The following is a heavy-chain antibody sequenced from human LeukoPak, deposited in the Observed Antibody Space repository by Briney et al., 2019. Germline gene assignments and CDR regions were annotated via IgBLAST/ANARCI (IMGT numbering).Heavy chain of an antibody. CDR2: IYYSGST. CDR3: ARVGDTALGYYAFDI. Sequence: SETLSLTCTVSGGSISSYYWSWIRQPPGKGLEWIGYIYYSGSTNYNPSLKSRVTISVDTSKNQFSLKLSSVTAADTAVYYCARVGDTALGYYAFDIWGLGTMVTVSS. V-gene: IGHV4-59*01. CDR1: GGSISSYY. D-gene: IGHD5-18*01. J-gene: IGHJ3*02.